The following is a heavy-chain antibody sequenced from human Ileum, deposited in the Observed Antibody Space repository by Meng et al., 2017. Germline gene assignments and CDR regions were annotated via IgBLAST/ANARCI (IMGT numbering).Heavy chain of an antibody. J-gene: IGHJ4*02. D-gene: IGHD3-22*01. CDR2: INPNSGGT. V-gene: IGHV1-2*02. CDR1: GYSFTGYY. Sequence: ASVKVSCKASGYSFTGYYMHWVRQAPGQGLEWMGWINPNSGGTNYAQKFQGRVTMTRDTSISTAYMELSRLRSDDTAVYYCARTRRGGDCYDSGGYCELTNWGQGTLVTVSS. CDR3: ARTRRGGDCYDSGGYCELTN.